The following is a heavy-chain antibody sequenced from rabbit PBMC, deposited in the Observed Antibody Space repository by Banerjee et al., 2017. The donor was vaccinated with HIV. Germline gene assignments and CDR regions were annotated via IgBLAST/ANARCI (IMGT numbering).Heavy chain of an antibody. CDR2: IYAGSSGST. V-gene: IGHV1S40*01. Sequence: QSLEESGGDLVKPGASLTLTCTASGFSFSNSQFMCWVRQAPGKGLEWIACIYAGSSGSTYYASWAKGRFTISKTSSTTVTLQMTSLTAADTATYFCARKSENALKLWGQGTLVTVS. CDR3: ARKSENALKL. J-gene: IGHJ4*01. CDR1: GFSFSNSQF.